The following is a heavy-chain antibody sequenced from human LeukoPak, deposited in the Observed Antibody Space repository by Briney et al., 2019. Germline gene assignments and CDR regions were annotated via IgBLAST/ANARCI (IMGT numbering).Heavy chain of an antibody. J-gene: IGHJ6*02. CDR2: ISNSGDAT. D-gene: IGHD2-21*02. Sequence: GGSLRLSCAASGFTFSNYAMSWVRQAPGKGLEWVSTISNSGDATYYADSVKGRFTISRDNSKNTPYLQMNSLRVEDTAVYFCARDTATGLDVWGQGTTVTVSS. CDR1: GFTFSNYA. CDR3: ARDTATGLDV. V-gene: IGHV3-23*01.